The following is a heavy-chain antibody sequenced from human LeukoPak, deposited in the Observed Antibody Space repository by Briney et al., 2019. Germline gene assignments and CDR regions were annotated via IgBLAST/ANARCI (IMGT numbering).Heavy chain of an antibody. J-gene: IGHJ4*02. Sequence: GGSLRLSCAASGFTFSSYGMHWVRQAPGKGLEWVAFIRYDGSNKYSADSVKGRFTISRDNSKNTLYLQMNSLRAEDTAVYYCAKDSGSGRIAAAGTFPFDYWGQGTLVTVSS. CDR1: GFTFSSYG. D-gene: IGHD6-13*01. CDR2: IRYDGSNK. CDR3: AKDSGSGRIAAAGTFPFDY. V-gene: IGHV3-30*02.